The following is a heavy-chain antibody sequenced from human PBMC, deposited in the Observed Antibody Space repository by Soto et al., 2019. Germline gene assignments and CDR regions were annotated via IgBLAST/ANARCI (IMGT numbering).Heavy chain of an antibody. J-gene: IGHJ5*02. CDR2: VRGDNGHT. CDR3: ASDIGYCRSGTCYRKWFDP. D-gene: IGHD2-15*01. CDR1: GYTFNTHG. V-gene: IGHV1-18*01. Sequence: QVQLVQSGAEVKKPGASVKVSCKASGYTFNTHGISWVRQVPGQGLEWMGWVRGDNGHTNYAQSLQGRVTMTTDTPANTDYIELRSLRSDHTAVYYCASDIGYCRSGTCYRKWFDPRGQGTLVTVSA.